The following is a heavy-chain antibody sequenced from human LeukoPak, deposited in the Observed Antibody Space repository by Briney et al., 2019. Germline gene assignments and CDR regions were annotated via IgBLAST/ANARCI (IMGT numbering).Heavy chain of an antibody. CDR2: IYYSGST. D-gene: IGHD4-23*01. CDR3: ARDQIRRWSGGFDY. CDR1: GGSISSYY. J-gene: IGHJ4*02. V-gene: IGHV4-59*01. Sequence: PSETLSLTCTVSGGSISSYYWSWIRQPPGKGLEWIGYIYYSGSTNYNPSLKSRVTISVDTSKNQFSLKLSSMTAADTAMYYCARDQIRRWSGGFDYWGQGTLVTVSS.